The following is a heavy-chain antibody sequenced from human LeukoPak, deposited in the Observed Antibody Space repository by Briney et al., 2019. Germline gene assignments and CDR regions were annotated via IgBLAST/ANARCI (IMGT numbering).Heavy chain of an antibody. V-gene: IGHV4-34*01. D-gene: IGHD4-17*01. Sequence: SETLSLTCAVYGGSFSGYYWSWIRLPPGKGLEWIGEINHSGSTNYNPSLKSRVTISVDTSKNQFSLKLSSVTTADTAVYYCARVPYDYGFDYWGQGTLVTVSS. CDR1: GGSFSGYY. CDR2: INHSGST. J-gene: IGHJ4*02. CDR3: ARVPYDYGFDY.